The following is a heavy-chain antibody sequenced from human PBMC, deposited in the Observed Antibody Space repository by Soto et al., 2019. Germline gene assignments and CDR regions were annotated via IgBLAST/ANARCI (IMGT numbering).Heavy chain of an antibody. Sequence: PSETLSLTCAVSGGSISSSNWWSWVRQPPGKGLEWIGEIYHSGSTNYNPSLKSRVTISVDKSKNQFSLKLSSVTAADTAVYYCARAPGSSWSYYFDYWGQGTLVTVSS. J-gene: IGHJ4*02. CDR2: IYHSGST. D-gene: IGHD6-13*01. V-gene: IGHV4-4*02. CDR3: ARAPGSSWSYYFDY. CDR1: GGSISSSNW.